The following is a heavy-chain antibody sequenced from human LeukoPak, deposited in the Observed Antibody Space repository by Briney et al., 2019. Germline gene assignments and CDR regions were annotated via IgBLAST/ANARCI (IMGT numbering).Heavy chain of an antibody. CDR3: ARLISRGTGYNYLDD. J-gene: IGHJ4*02. CDR1: GYRFITYW. D-gene: IGHD5-24*01. Sequence: GESLKISCKGSGYRFITYWIGWVRQMPGKGLEWMGIIYPGDSDIRYRPSFRGQVTISADKSISTAYLQWSSLRASDTAMYYCARLISRGTGYNYLDDWGQGTLVTVSS. V-gene: IGHV5-51*01. CDR2: IYPGDSDI.